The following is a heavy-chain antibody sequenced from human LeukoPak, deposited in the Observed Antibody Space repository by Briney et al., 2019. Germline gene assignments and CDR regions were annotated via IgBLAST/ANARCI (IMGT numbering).Heavy chain of an antibody. D-gene: IGHD5-12*01. V-gene: IGHV3-30*18. CDR1: GFTFSSYG. J-gene: IGHJ5*02. CDR2: ISYDGSNK. CDR3: AKTRDIVAQFDP. Sequence: GGSLRLSCAASGFTFSSYGMHWVRQAPGKGLEWVAVISYDGSNKYYADSVKGRFTISRDNSKNTLYLQVNSLRAEDTAVYYCAKTRDIVAQFDPWGQGTLVTVSS.